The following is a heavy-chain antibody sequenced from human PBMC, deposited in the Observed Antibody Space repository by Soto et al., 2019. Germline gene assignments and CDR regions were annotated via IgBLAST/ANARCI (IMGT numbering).Heavy chain of an antibody. CDR3: ARGIGRGSYHLFDY. D-gene: IGHD1-26*01. V-gene: IGHV4-59*01. CDR2: IYYSGST. J-gene: IGHJ4*02. CDR1: GGSISSYY. Sequence: QVQLQESGPGLVKPSETLSLTCTVSGGSISSYYWSWIRQPPGKGLEWIGYIYYSGSTNYNPSLKSRVTISVDTSKNQFSLKLSSVTAADTAVYYCARGIGRGSYHLFDYWGQGTLVTVSS.